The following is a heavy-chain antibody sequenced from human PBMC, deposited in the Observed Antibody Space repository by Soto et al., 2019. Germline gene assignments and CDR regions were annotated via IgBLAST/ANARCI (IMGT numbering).Heavy chain of an antibody. D-gene: IGHD4-17*01. J-gene: IGHJ1*01. V-gene: IGHV4-31*03. CDR2: IYYSGST. CDR1: GGSISSGGYY. Sequence: QVQLQESGPGLVKPSQTLSLTCTVSGGSISSGGYYWSWIRQHPGKGLEWIGYIYYSGSTYYNPSLKSRVTMSVDTSKNQFALKLSSVTAADTAVYYCARGDYGGNSVSEYFQHWGQGTLVTVSS. CDR3: ARGDYGGNSVSEYFQH.